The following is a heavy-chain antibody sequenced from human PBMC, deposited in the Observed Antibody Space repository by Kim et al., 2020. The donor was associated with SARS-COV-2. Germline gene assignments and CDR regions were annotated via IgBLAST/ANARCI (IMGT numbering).Heavy chain of an antibody. CDR3: ARDRYSSGWTYVAEFDY. D-gene: IGHD6-19*01. V-gene: IGHV3-30*04. CDR2: ISYDGSNK. Sequence: GGSLRLSCAASGFTFSSYAMHWVRQAPGKGLEWVAVISYDGSNKYYADSVKGRFTISRDNSKNTLYLQMNSLRAEDTAVYYCARDRYSSGWTYVAEFDYWGQGTLVTVSS. J-gene: IGHJ4*02. CDR1: GFTFSSYA.